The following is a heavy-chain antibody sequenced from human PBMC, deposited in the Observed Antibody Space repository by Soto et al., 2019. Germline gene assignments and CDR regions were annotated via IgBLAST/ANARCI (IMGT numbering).Heavy chain of an antibody. J-gene: IGHJ6*02. Sequence: LGESLKISCKASGYNFTSNWIAWVRQMPGKGLEWMGIIFPGDSDTTYSPSFHGQVTISADKSISTAYLQWSSLKASDTAMYYCARHESLCFGEVLFGCCGVMGVWGQGTTVTVSS. V-gene: IGHV5-51*01. D-gene: IGHD3-10*01. CDR2: IFPGDSDT. CDR1: GYNFTSNW. CDR3: ARHESLCFGEVLFGCCGVMGV.